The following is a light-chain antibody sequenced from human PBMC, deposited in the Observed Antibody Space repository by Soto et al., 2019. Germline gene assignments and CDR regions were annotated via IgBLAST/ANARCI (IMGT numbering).Light chain of an antibody. CDR3: AAWDNTLNAYV. CDR2: IDN. V-gene: IGLV1-47*02. CDR1: SSNIGTFY. J-gene: IGLJ1*01. Sequence: QSVLTQPPSASSTPGQTVTISCSGSSSNIGTFYVYWYQHVPGTAPKLLIYIDNQRPSGIPGRFSGSKSGTSASLAISGLRSEDEADYYCAAWDNTLNAYVFGTGTKVTVL.